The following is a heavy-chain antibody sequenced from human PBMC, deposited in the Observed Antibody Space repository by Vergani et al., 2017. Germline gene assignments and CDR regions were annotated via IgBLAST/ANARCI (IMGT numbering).Heavy chain of an antibody. CDR1: GFTFSSYS. CDR3: ARAYGSGSAYYYYGMDV. V-gene: IGHV3-21*01. Sequence: EVQLVESGGGLVKPGGSLRLSCAASGFTFSSYSMNWVRQAPGKGLEWVSSISSSSSYIYYADSVKGRFTISRDNAKNTLYLQMNSLRAEDTAVYYCARAYGSGSAYYYYGMDVWGQGTTVTVSS. D-gene: IGHD3-10*01. J-gene: IGHJ6*02. CDR2: ISSSSSYI.